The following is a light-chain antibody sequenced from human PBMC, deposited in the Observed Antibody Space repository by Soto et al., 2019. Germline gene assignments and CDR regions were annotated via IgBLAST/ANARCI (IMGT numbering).Light chain of an antibody. J-gene: IGLJ2*01. CDR1: SSNIGADFD. CDR3: QSYDCGLSGWL. CDR2: ENT. Sequence: QSVLTQPPSVSGAPGQRVTISCTGSSSNIGADFDVHWYQQVPGTAPKLLIYENTKRPSGVPDRFSGSKSGTSASLAITGLQGEDGADYYCQSYDCGLSGWLFGGGTKLTVL. V-gene: IGLV1-40*01.